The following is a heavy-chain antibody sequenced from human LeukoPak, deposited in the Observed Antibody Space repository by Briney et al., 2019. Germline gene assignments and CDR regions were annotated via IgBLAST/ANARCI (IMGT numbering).Heavy chain of an antibody. CDR2: IKQDGSEK. Sequence: PGGSLRLSCAASGFTFITYWMSWVRQDLGKGLEWVANIKQDGSEKYFVDSVKGRFTISRDNAKNSLYLQMNSLRAEDTAVYYCARIGYSSGWYAFYFDCWGQGTLVTVSS. J-gene: IGHJ4*02. V-gene: IGHV3-7*01. CDR1: GFTFITYW. CDR3: ARIGYSSGWYAFYFDC. D-gene: IGHD6-19*01.